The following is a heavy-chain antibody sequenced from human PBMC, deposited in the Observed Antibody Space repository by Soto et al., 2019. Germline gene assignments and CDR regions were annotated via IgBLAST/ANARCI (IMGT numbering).Heavy chain of an antibody. Sequence: PTLVNTKQTLILTCAFSGFSLSRKGMSVSWIRQPPGKALEFLALIDWEEEKFSSPPLRTRLTVSKDTSKSQVVLTLTNVDPVDTATYYCTRSTKGNNEYYFDYWGQGTLVTVSS. V-gene: IGHV2-70*01. CDR1: GFSLSRKGMS. J-gene: IGHJ4*02. CDR2: IDWEEEK. D-gene: IGHD6-6*01. CDR3: TRSTKGNNEYYFDY.